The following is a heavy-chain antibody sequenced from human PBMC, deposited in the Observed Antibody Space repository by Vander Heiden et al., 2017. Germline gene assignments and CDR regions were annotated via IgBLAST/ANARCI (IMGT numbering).Heavy chain of an antibody. Sequence: EVQLLESGGGLVQPGGSLRLSCAASGFTFSTYAMSWVRQAPGKGLEWVSAISGSGGTTYYADSVKGRFTISRDASKNTLYLQMNSLRAEDTAVYYCAKSPTWSMIVPLDYWGQGTLVTVSS. CDR1: GFTFSTYA. V-gene: IGHV3-23*01. CDR2: ISGSGGTT. CDR3: AKSPTWSMIVPLDY. D-gene: IGHD3-22*01. J-gene: IGHJ4*02.